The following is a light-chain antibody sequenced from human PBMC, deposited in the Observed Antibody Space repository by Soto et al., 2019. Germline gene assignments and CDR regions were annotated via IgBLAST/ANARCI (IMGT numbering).Light chain of an antibody. J-gene: IGKJ1*01. CDR1: QSVSSSY. CDR3: QQYGSSSWT. V-gene: IGKV3-20*01. CDR2: GTS. Sequence: EIVLTQSPGTLSLSRGERATLSCRASQSVSSSYLAWYQQKPGQAPRLLIYGTSSRATATPDRFSGSGSGTDFTLTISRLEPEDFAVYYCQQYGSSSWTFGQGTKVDIK.